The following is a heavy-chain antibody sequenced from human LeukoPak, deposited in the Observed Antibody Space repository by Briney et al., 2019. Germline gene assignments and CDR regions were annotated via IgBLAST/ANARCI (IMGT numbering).Heavy chain of an antibody. CDR1: GFTFSSYA. J-gene: IGHJ3*02. Sequence: GWSLRLSCAASGFTFSSYAIRWVRPAPGKGLAGVSSISSSSSYIYNADSVKGRFTISRDNAKNSLFLQMNSLRAEDTAVYYCARGAAGGYCTSINCGHAFDIWGQGTMVTVSS. CDR2: ISSSSSYI. V-gene: IGHV3-21*01. CDR3: ARGAAGGYCTSINCGHAFDI. D-gene: IGHD2-2*01.